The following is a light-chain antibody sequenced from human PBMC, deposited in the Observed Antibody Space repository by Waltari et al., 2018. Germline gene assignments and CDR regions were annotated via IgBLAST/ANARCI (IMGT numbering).Light chain of an antibody. CDR2: GAS. CDR1: QSISTM. J-gene: IGKJ2*01. CDR3: QQYNDWPYT. V-gene: IGKV3-15*01. Sequence: EIVMTQSPATLAVSPGERATLSCRASQSISTMLAWYQQKPGQAPRFLIYGASTRAPGIPARFSGSESGTEYTLTISSLQSEDFAVYYCQQYNDWPYTFGQGTKLEIK.